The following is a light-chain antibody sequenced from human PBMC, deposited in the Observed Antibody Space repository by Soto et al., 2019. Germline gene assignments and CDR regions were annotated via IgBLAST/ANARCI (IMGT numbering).Light chain of an antibody. CDR3: QQSDSITT. Sequence: DIQMTQSPSSLSASVGDRVNITCRASRSISTFLNWYQHKPGTAPKLLIYDASRLQRGVPSRVSGSASGTDFTLTIGSLRPEDVATYYCQQSDSITTFGGGNKVEI. J-gene: IGKJ4*01. CDR2: DAS. V-gene: IGKV1-39*01. CDR1: RSISTF.